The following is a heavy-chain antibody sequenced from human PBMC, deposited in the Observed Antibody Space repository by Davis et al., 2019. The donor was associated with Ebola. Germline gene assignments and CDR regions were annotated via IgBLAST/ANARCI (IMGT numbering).Heavy chain of an antibody. CDR3: AGIAAGYYYYYGMDV. J-gene: IGHJ6*02. Sequence: SETLSLTCTVSGGSISSSSYYWGWIRQPPGKGLEWIGYIYYSGSTNYNPSLKSRVTISVDTSKNQFSLKLSSVTAADTAVYYCAGIAAGYYYYYGMDVWGQGTTVTVSS. CDR1: GGSISSSSYY. CDR2: IYYSGST. D-gene: IGHD6-13*01. V-gene: IGHV4-61*05.